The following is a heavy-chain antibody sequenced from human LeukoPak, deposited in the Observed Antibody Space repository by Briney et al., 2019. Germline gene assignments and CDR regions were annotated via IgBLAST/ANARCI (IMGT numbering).Heavy chain of an antibody. J-gene: IGHJ4*02. Sequence: SETLSLTCTVSGGSMSSYYWSWIRQPPGKGLEWIGYIYYSGSTKYNPSLKSRFTISVDTSKNQFSLKLSSVTAADTAVYYCARGIFGGSYYYYFDYWGQGTLVTVSS. CDR2: IYYSGST. V-gene: IGHV4-59*08. D-gene: IGHD1-26*01. CDR1: GGSMSSYY. CDR3: ARGIFGGSYYYYFDY.